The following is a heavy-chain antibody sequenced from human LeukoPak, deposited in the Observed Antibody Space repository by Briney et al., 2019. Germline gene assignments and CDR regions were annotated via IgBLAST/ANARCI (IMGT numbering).Heavy chain of an antibody. CDR1: GGSFSGYY. D-gene: IGHD2-15*01. Sequence: SETLSLTCAVYGGSFSGYYWSWIRQPPGKGLEWIGEINHSGSTNYNPSLRSRVTISVDTSKNQFSLKLSSVTAADTAVYYCARGVRGYCSGGSCYRYYYYGMDVWGQGTTVTVSS. J-gene: IGHJ6*02. CDR2: INHSGST. CDR3: ARGVRGYCSGGSCYRYYYYGMDV. V-gene: IGHV4-34*01.